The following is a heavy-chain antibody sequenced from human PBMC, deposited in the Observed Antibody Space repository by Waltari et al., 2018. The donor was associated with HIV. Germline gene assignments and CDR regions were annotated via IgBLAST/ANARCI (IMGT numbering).Heavy chain of an antibody. CDR2: FDPEGDET. CDR1: GHSLTQLS. D-gene: IGHD3-9*01. J-gene: IGHJ4*01. V-gene: IGHV1-24*01. Sequence: QVVLIESGAEVKQPGGSVKVSCKVAGHSLTQLSMHWVRQAPGKGLEWMGGFDPEGDETIYAQKFQGRLSMTEDTSTDTAYMELRGLRSDDTAVYYCASNDRPVYFFDYWSHGTLVTVSS. CDR3: ASNDRPVYFFDY.